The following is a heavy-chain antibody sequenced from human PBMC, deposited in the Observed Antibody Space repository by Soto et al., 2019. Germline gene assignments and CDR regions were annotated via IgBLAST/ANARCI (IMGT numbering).Heavy chain of an antibody. CDR3: ARGTYYDFWSGYYFHRYNWFDP. D-gene: IGHD3-3*01. Sequence: QVQLVQSGAEVKKPGASVKVSCKASGYTFTSYDINWVRQATGQGLEWMGWMNPNSGNTGYAHKFQGKVTMPRNTSISTAYMELSSLRSEDTAVYYCARGTYYDFWSGYYFHRYNWFDPWGQGTLVTVSS. V-gene: IGHV1-8*01. CDR1: GYTFTSYD. J-gene: IGHJ5*02. CDR2: MNPNSGNT.